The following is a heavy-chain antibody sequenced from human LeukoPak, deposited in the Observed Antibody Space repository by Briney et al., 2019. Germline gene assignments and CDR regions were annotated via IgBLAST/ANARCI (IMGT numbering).Heavy chain of an antibody. D-gene: IGHD4-17*01. J-gene: IGHJ4*02. V-gene: IGHV1-18*01. Sequence: ASVTVSFMGCGYTFTRYGISWVRQAPGQGGEGVGWISAYNGNTNYTQKRQGRVTITTDTSTSTAYMELKSLRSDDTAVYYCARELYGDYHGYWGQGTLVTVSS. CDR3: ARELYGDYHGY. CDR1: GYTFTRYG. CDR2: ISAYNGNT.